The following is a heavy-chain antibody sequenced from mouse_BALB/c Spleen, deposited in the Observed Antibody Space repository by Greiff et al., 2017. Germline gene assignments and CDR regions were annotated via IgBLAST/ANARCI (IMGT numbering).Heavy chain of an antibody. J-gene: IGHJ4*01. V-gene: IGHV10S3*01. CDR3: VRGIYYGYLYAMDY. CDR1: GFTFNTNA. Sequence: GGGLVQPKGSLKLSCAASGFTFNTNAMNWVRQAPGKGLEWVARIRSKSNNYATYYADSVKDRFTISRDDSQSMLYLQMNNLKTEDTAMYYCVRGIYYGYLYAMDYWGQGTSVTVSS. D-gene: IGHD2-2*01. CDR2: IRSKSNNYAT.